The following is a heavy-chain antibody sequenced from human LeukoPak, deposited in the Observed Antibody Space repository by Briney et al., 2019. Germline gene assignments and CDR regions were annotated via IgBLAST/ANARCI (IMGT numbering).Heavy chain of an antibody. D-gene: IGHD3-9*01. CDR2: IYYRGRS. CDR3: ARDGSEYYDKKALWPFDP. Sequence: PSETLSLTCTVSGGSISSYYWSWIRQSPGKGLEWIGYIYYRGRSNYNPSLKSRVTISVDTSKNQCSLRLNSVTAADTAVYYCARDGSEYYDKKALWPFDPWGQGTLVTVSS. CDR1: GGSISSYY. V-gene: IGHV4-59*01. J-gene: IGHJ5*02.